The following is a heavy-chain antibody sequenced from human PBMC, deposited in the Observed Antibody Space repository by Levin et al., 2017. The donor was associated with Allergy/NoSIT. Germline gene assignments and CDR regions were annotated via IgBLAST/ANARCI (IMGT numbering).Heavy chain of an antibody. CDR1: GSTFTSYW. CDR3: ARQFSERRLDIDF. V-gene: IGHV5-10-1*01. Sequence: GGSLRLSCKASGSTFTSYWIAWVRQTPGQGLEWMGRIDPTDSYTKYSPSFQGHVTISLVKSVTTAYLQWSSLKASDTAMYYCARQFSERRLDIDFWGQGTLITVSS. J-gene: IGHJ4*02. CDR2: IDPTDSYT. D-gene: IGHD6-25*01.